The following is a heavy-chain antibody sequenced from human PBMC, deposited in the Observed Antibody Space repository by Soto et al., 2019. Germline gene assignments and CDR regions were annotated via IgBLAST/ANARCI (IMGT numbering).Heavy chain of an antibody. CDR3: ARDTKVAVFDY. CDR1: GFTFSSYG. CDR2: IWYDGSNK. J-gene: IGHJ4*02. D-gene: IGHD6-19*01. V-gene: IGHV3-33*01. Sequence: GGSLRLSCAASGFTFSSYGMHWVRQAPGKGLEWVAVIWYDGSNKYYADSVKGRFTISRDNSKNTLYLQMNSLRAEDTAVYYCARDTKVAVFDYWGQGTLVTVSS.